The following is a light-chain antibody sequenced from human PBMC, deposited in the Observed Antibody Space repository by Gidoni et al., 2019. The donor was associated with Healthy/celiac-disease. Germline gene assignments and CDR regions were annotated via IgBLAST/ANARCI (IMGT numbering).Light chain of an antibody. CDR2: EVS. CDR1: SSDVGGYTY. Sequence: SALPQPASVSGSPGQSITISCTGTSSDVGGYTYVSWYQQHPCKAPKLMIYEVSNRPSGVSNRFSGSKSGNTASLTISGLQAEDEADYYCSSYTSSSTPLFGGGTKLTVL. CDR3: SSYTSSSTPL. V-gene: IGLV2-14*01. J-gene: IGLJ2*01.